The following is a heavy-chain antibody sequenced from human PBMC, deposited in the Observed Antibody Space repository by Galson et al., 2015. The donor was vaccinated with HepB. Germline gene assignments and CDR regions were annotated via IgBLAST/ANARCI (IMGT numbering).Heavy chain of an antibody. V-gene: IGHV7-4-1*02. J-gene: IGHJ4*02. CDR1: GYTFATYA. D-gene: IGHD6-13*01. Sequence: SVKVACKASGYTFATYAMNWVRQAPGPGLEWMGWINTNTGNPTYAQGFTGRFVFSLDTSVSTAYLQISSLKAEDTAVYYFARVPGSSWVPFFDYWGPGTLVTVSS. CDR2: INTNTGNP. CDR3: ARVPGSSWVPFFDY.